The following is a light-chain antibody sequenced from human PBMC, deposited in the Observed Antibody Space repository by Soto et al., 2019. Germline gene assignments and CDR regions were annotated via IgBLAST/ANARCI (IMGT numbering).Light chain of an antibody. J-gene: IGLJ3*02. CDR3: SSFTSINTWV. CDR1: SSDVVGYNY. V-gene: IGLV2-14*01. CDR2: EVS. Sequence: QSALTQPASVSGSPGQSITISCTGTSSDVVGYNYVSWYQQHPGKAPKLMIYEVSNRPSGVSNRFFGSKSGNTASLTISGLQTEDEADYYCSSFTSINTWVFDGGTKLTVL.